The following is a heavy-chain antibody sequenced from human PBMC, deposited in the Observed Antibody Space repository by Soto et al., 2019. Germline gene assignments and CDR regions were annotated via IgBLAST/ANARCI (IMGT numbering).Heavy chain of an antibody. D-gene: IGHD4-17*01. CDR3: AKVGRDYGYYFDY. CDR2: ISGSGGST. Sequence: GGSLRLSCAASGFTFSSYAMSWVRQAPGKGLEWVSAISGSGGSTYYADSVKGRFTISRDNSKNTLCLQMNSLRAEDTAVYYCAKVGRDYGYYFDYWGQGTLVTVSS. V-gene: IGHV3-23*01. J-gene: IGHJ4*02. CDR1: GFTFSSYA.